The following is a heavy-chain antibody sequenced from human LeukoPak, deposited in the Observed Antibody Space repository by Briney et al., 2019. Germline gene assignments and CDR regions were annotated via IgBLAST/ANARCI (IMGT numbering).Heavy chain of an antibody. CDR2: ISSSSSYI. Sequence: GGSLRLSCAASGFTFSSYSMNWVRRAPGKGLEWVSSISSSSSYIYYADSVKGRFTISRDNAKNSLYLQMNSLRAEDTAVYYCAGDCGGDCYADYWGQGTLVTVSS. D-gene: IGHD2-21*01. CDR3: AGDCGGDCYADY. CDR1: GFTFSSYS. V-gene: IGHV3-21*01. J-gene: IGHJ4*02.